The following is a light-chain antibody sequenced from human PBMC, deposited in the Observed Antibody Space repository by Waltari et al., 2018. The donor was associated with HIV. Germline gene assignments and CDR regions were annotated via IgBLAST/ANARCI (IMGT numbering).Light chain of an antibody. CDR2: GAS. CDR3: QQYNRWPWT. CDR1: QTVGAN. V-gene: IGKV3-15*01. J-gene: IGKJ1*01. Sequence: ETLMTQSPATVSASPGEGVTLFCRASQTVGANVAWYKQKVGQAPRLLVFGASTSATAIPDRLHGSGSGTEFTLTINSLQSEDFGVYYCQQYNRWPWTFGQGTRVEV.